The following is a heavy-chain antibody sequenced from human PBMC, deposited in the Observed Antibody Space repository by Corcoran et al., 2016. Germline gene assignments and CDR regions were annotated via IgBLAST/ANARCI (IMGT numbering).Heavy chain of an antibody. CDR3: ARSKGHAIAAAAPFDY. CDR1: GYTFTSYY. Sequence: QVQLVQSGAEVKKPGASVKVSCKASGYTFTSYYMHWVRQAPGQGLEWMGIINPSGGSTSYAQKFQGRVTMTRDTSTSTVYMELSSLGSEDTAVYYCARSKGHAIAAAAPFDYWGQGTLVTVSS. V-gene: IGHV1-46*01. D-gene: IGHD6-13*01. CDR2: INPSGGST. J-gene: IGHJ4*02.